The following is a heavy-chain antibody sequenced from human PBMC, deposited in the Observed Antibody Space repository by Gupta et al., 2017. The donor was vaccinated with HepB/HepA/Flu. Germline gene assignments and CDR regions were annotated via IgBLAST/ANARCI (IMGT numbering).Heavy chain of an antibody. Sequence: GLEWVSAIIDSGGKTFYADSVKGRFTISRDNSKNTLYLQMNSLRAEDTAVYYCAKDRGYYYDSSSYYHYWGQGTLVTVSS. CDR3: AKDRGYYYDSSSYYHY. CDR2: IIDSGGKT. V-gene: IGHV3-23*01. D-gene: IGHD3-22*01. J-gene: IGHJ4*02.